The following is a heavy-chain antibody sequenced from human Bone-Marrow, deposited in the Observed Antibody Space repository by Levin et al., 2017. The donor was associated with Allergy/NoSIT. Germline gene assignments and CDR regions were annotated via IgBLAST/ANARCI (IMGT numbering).Heavy chain of an antibody. Sequence: GGSLRLSCAASGFTFSSYGMHWVRQAPGKGLEWVAVIWYDGSNKYYADSVKGRFTISRDNSKNTLYLQMNSLRAEDTAVYYCARDFPYGYYGMDVWGQGTTVTVSS. CDR2: IWYDGSNK. CDR1: GFTFSSYG. D-gene: IGHD3-16*01. V-gene: IGHV3-33*01. CDR3: ARDFPYGYYGMDV. J-gene: IGHJ6*02.